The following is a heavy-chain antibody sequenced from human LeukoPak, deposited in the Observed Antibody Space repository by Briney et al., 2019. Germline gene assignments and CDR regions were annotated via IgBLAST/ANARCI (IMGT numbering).Heavy chain of an antibody. D-gene: IGHD3-22*01. J-gene: IGHJ4*02. CDR3: TKYDTSVNFDY. CDR1: GFTFTNAW. CDR2: IKSKTDGGTT. V-gene: IGHV3-15*01. Sequence: GGSLRLSCVASGFTFTNAWMSWVRQAPGKGLEWVGHIKSKTDGGTTDYAAPVKGRFIISRDDSRHTLYLQMNSLKTDDTAVYYCTKYDTSVNFDYWGQGTLVTVSS.